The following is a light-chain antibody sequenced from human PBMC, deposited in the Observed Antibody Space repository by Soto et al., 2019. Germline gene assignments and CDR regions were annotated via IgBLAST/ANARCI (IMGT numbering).Light chain of an antibody. CDR2: KAT. J-gene: IGKJ2*01. V-gene: IGKV1-5*03. CDR1: QSIGSW. CDR3: QQYNDFQYT. Sequence: DIPMTQSPSTLSASVGDGVTITCRASQSIGSWLAWYQQKPGKAPKLLIYKATNLQSGVPSRFSGSGSGTDFSLTLSSLQPVDSATYFCQQYNDFQYTFGPGTKLEI.